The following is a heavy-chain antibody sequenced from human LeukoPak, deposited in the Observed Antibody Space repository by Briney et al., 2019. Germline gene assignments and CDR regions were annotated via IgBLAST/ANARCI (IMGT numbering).Heavy chain of an antibody. CDR3: AKDFSGWYYDFDY. D-gene: IGHD6-19*01. Sequence: GGSLRLSCAASGFTFSSYSMNWVRQAPGKGLEWVSSISSSSSYIYYADSVKGRFTISRDNAKNSLYLQMNSLRAEDTAVYYCAKDFSGWYYDFDYLGQGTLVTVSS. CDR2: ISSSSSYI. CDR1: GFTFSSYS. V-gene: IGHV3-21*01. J-gene: IGHJ4*02.